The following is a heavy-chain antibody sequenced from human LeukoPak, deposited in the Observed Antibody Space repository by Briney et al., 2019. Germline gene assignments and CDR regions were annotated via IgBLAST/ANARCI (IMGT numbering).Heavy chain of an antibody. CDR2: IIPIFGTA. Sequence: ASVKVSCKASGGTFSSYAISWVRQAPGQGLEWMGGIIPIFGTANYAQKFQGRVTITTDESTSTAYMELSSLRSEDTAVYYCARSSGSYSNWFDPWGQGTLVTVSS. CDR3: ARSSGSYSNWFDP. D-gene: IGHD3-10*01. V-gene: IGHV1-69*05. CDR1: GGTFSSYA. J-gene: IGHJ5*02.